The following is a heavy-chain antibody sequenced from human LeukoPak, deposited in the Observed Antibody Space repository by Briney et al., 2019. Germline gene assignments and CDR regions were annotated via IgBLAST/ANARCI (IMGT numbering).Heavy chain of an antibody. CDR3: ARGPGGYSYRYYFAY. J-gene: IGHJ4*02. D-gene: IGHD5-18*01. V-gene: IGHV4-59*01. CDR2: FYYSGST. CDR1: GGSLSSYY. Sequence: PSETLSLTCAVPGGSLSSYYWCWIRQPPGKRLEWIGFFYYSGSTNYNPSLKSRVTISVDTSKNHFSLKLSSVTAADTAVYYCARGPGGYSYRYYFAYWGQGTLVTVSS.